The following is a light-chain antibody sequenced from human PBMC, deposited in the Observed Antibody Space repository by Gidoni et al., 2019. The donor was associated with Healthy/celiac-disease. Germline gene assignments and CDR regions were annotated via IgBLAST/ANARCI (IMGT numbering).Light chain of an antibody. V-gene: IGLV2-11*01. CDR2: DVS. Sequence: QSALTQPRSVSGSPGQSVPISCTGTSSDVCGYNYVSWYQQHPGKAPKLMIYDVSKRPSGVPDRFSGSKSGNTASLTISGLQAEDEADYYCCSYAGSYTYVFGTGTKVTVL. CDR1: SSDVCGYNY. CDR3: CSYAGSYTYV. J-gene: IGLJ1*01.